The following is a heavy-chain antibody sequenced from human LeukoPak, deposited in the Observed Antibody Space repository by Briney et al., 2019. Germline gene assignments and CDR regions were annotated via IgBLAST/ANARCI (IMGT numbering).Heavy chain of an antibody. CDR2: IKRDGSEK. CDR3: AKTGDQGRVWGSYREFDY. D-gene: IGHD3-16*02. CDR1: GFTFSTYW. V-gene: IGHV3-7*02. J-gene: IGHJ4*02. Sequence: GGSLRLSCVASGFTFSTYWMSWVRQAPGKGLEWVANIKRDGSEKYYVDSVKGRFTISRDNAKNSLYLQMNSLRVDDTAVYYCAKTGDQGRVWGSYREFDYWGQGTLVTVSS.